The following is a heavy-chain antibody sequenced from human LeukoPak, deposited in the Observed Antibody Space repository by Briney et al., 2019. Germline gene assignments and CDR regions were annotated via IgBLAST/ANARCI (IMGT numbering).Heavy chain of an antibody. J-gene: IGHJ4*02. CDR1: GFTFSNYW. D-gene: IGHD3-10*01. V-gene: IGHV3-7*03. CDR2: INQDGNDK. CDR3: VVTRTRGDH. Sequence: PGGSLRLSCAASGFTFSNYWMTWIRQAPGKGLEWVANINQDGNDKYYVDSVKGRFTISRDNTKSSVFLQMNSLRAEDTAVYYCVVTRTRGDHWGQGTLVTVSS.